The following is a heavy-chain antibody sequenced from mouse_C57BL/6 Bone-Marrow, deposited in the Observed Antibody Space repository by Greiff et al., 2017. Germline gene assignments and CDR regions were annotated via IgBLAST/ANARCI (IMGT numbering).Heavy chain of an antibody. V-gene: IGHV1-59*01. CDR1: GYTFTSYW. CDR3: ASPYYGSSYY. CDR2: IDPSDSYT. Sequence: QVQLQQPGAELVRPGTSVKLSCKASGYTFTSYWMHWVKQRPGQGLEWIGVIDPSDSYTNYNQKFKGKATLTVDISSSTAYMQLSSLTSEDSAVYYCASPYYGSSYYWGQGTTLTVSS. D-gene: IGHD1-1*01. J-gene: IGHJ2*01.